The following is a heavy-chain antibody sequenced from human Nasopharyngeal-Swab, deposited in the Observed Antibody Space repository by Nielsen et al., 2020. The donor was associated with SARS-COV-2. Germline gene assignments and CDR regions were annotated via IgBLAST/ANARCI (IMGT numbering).Heavy chain of an antibody. CDR3: ARALGYSYGKDAFDI. V-gene: IGHV3-21*01. D-gene: IGHD5-18*01. CDR2: ISSSSSYI. Sequence: GESLKISCAASGFTFSSYSMNWVSQAPGKGLEWVSSISSSSSYIYYADSVKGRFTISRDNAKNSLYLQMNSLRAEDTAVYYCARALGYSYGKDAFDIWGQGTMVTVSS. CDR1: GFTFSSYS. J-gene: IGHJ3*02.